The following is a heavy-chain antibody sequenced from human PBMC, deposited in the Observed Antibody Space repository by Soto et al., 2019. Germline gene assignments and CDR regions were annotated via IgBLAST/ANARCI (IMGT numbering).Heavy chain of an antibody. CDR2: INPSGGST. J-gene: IGHJ6*02. D-gene: IGHD2-21*02. V-gene: IGHV1-46*03. CDR1: GYTFTSYY. Sequence: GASVKVSCKASGYTFTSYYMHWVRQAPGQGLEWMGIINPSGGSTSYAQKFQGRVTMTRDTSTSTVYMELSSLRSEDTAVYYCARGRSVVVTAILILYYYYGMDVWGQGTTVTVSS. CDR3: ARGRSVVVTAILILYYYYGMDV.